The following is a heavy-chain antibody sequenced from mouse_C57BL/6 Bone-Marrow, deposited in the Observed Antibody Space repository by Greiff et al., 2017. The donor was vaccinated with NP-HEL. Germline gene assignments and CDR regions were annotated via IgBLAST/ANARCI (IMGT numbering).Heavy chain of an antibody. Sequence: QVQLQQPGAELVRPGTSVKLSCKASGYTFTSYWIHWVKQRPGQGLEWIGVIDPSDSYTNYNQKFKGKATLTVDTSSSTAYMQLSSLTSEDSAVYYCARGGYYGRAWGQGTTLTVSS. CDR1: GYTFTSYW. D-gene: IGHD1-1*01. V-gene: IGHV1-59*01. J-gene: IGHJ2*01. CDR2: IDPSDSYT. CDR3: ARGGYYGRA.